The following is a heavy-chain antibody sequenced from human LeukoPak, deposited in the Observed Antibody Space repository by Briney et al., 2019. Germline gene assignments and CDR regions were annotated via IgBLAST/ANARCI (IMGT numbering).Heavy chain of an antibody. Sequence: GASVKVSCKVSGYTLTELSMHWVRQAPGKGLEWMGGFDPEDGETIYAQKFQGRVTMTEDTSTDTAYMELSSLRSEDTAVYYCATFLEWLSPYEAFDIWGQGTMATVSS. D-gene: IGHD3-3*01. CDR1: GYTLTELS. J-gene: IGHJ3*02. CDR3: ATFLEWLSPYEAFDI. CDR2: FDPEDGET. V-gene: IGHV1-24*01.